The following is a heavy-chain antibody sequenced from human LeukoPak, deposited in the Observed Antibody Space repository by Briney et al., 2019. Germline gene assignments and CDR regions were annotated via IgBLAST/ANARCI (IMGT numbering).Heavy chain of an antibody. CDR1: GGSISSGGYS. D-gene: IGHD3-16*02. CDR3: ARGGEHYDYVWGSYRQYNWFDP. Sequence: SQTLSLTCAVSGGSISSGGYSWSWIRQPPGKGLEWIGYIYHSGSTYYNPSLKSRVTISVDRSKNQFSLKLSSVTAADTAVYYCARGGEHYDYVWGSYRQYNWFDPWGQGTLVTVSS. J-gene: IGHJ5*02. CDR2: IYHSGST. V-gene: IGHV4-30-2*01.